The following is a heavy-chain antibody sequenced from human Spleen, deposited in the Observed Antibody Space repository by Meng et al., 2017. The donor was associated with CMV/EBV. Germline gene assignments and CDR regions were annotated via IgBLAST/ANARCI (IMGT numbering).Heavy chain of an antibody. CDR1: FSTFTGDY. J-gene: IGHJ4*02. CDR2: INPNSGDT. Sequence: FKPSFSTFTGDYMHWARQARGQRLEWVRWINPNSGDTNYAQKFQCRVTMTRDTSTSTAYIELSRLRSDDTSMYYCARDSVRSPWGYWGQGTLVTVSS. D-gene: IGHD3-3*01. V-gene: IGHV1-2*02. CDR3: ARDSVRSPWGY.